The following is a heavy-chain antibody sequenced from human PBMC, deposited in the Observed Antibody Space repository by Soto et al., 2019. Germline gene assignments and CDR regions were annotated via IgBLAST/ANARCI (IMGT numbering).Heavy chain of an antibody. CDR3: ARVSASVMLRGVVIN. D-gene: IGHD3-10*01. J-gene: IGHJ4*02. CDR2: IYHSGST. CDR1: GASISSDNW. V-gene: IGHV4-4*02. Sequence: PSETLSLTCAVSGASISSDNWWSWVRQPPGKGMEWIGEIYHSGSTNFNPSLKSRVTISVDKSKNQFSLKLSSVTAADTAIYYCARVSASVMLRGVVINWGQGTLVTVS.